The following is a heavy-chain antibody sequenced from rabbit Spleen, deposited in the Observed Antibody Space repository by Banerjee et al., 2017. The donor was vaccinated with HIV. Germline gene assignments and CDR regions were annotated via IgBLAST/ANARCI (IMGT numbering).Heavy chain of an antibody. CDR1: GFSFSSSYY. CDR3: ARDTSSSFSSYGMDL. V-gene: IGHV1S45*01. J-gene: IGHJ6*01. Sequence: QEQLVESGGGLVQPEGSLTLTCTASGFSFSSSYYMYWVRQPPGKGPEWIACVAAGVSLTSYYATWAKGRFTISKTSSTTVTLQMTSLTAADTATYFCARDTSSSFSSYGMDLWGPGTLVTVS. CDR2: VAAGVSLTS. D-gene: IGHD1-1*01.